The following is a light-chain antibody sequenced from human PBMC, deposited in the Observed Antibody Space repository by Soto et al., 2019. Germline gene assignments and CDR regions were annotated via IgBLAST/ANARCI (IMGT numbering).Light chain of an antibody. J-gene: IGKJ1*01. CDR1: QSINSY. CDR2: AAS. V-gene: IGKV1-39*01. CDR3: QQSYSTLPWT. Sequence: DIQMTQSPSSLSASVGDRVTITCRASQSINSYLNWYQQKPGKAPKLLIYAASSLQSGDPSRFSGSGSVTDFTLTISSLQPEDFATYYCQQSYSTLPWTFGHGTKVDIK.